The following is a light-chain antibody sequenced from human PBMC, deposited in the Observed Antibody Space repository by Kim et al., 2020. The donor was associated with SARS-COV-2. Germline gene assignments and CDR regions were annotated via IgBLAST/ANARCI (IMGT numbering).Light chain of an antibody. CDR3: QSYDSSNHVV. CDR1: SGSIASNY. V-gene: IGLV6-57*03. J-gene: IGLJ2*01. CDR2: EDN. Sequence: FMLTQPHSASESTGKTVTISCTRSSGSIASNYVQWYQQRPGSAPTTVIYEDNQRPSGVPDRFSGSIDSSSNSASLTISGLKTEDEADYYCQSYDSSNHVVFGGGTQLTVL.